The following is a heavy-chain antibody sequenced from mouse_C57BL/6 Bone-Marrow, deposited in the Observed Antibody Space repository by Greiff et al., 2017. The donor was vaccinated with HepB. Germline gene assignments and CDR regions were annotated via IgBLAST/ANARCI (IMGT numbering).Heavy chain of an antibody. J-gene: IGHJ3*01. CDR2: IDPETGGT. Sequence: QVQLQQSGAELVRPGASVTLSCKASGYTFTDYEMHWVKQTPVHGLEWIGAIDPETGGTAYNQKFKGKAILTADKSSSTAYMELRSLTSEDSAVYYGTRSDDGYYRYWFAYWGRGTLVTVSA. V-gene: IGHV1-15*01. D-gene: IGHD2-3*01. CDR1: GYTFTDYE. CDR3: TRSDDGYYRYWFAY.